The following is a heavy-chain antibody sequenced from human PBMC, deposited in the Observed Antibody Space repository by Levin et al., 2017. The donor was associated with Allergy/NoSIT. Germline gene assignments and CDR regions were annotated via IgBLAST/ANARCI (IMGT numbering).Heavy chain of an antibody. CDR2: IYYTGPS. CDR1: GGSISSSTHY. D-gene: IGHD6-6*01. Sequence: SQTLSLTCTVSGGSISSSTHYWAWVRQPPGKGLEWVGSIYYTGPSYYKLSLKSRVTISVDRSKNQFSLKLTSVTAADTAVYYCAREADLIGARAPFDYWGQGTLVSVSS. J-gene: IGHJ4*02. V-gene: IGHV4-39*07. CDR3: AREADLIGARAPFDY.